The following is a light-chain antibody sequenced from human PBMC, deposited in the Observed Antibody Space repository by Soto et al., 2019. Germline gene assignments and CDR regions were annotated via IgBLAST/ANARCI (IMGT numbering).Light chain of an antibody. V-gene: IGKV3-11*01. CDR2: DAS. CDR1: QSISTY. CDR3: QQRSEWPIT. Sequence: IVLTQSPATLSLSPGERAALSCRASQSISTYLAWYQQHPGQAPRLFIYDASNRATGIPARFSGSGSGTDFTLTISSLEPEDFAVYYCQQRSEWPITFGQGTRLDIK. J-gene: IGKJ5*01.